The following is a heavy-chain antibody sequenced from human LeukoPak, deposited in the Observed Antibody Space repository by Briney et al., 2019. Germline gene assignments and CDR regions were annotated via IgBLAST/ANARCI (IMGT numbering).Heavy chain of an antibody. D-gene: IGHD3-10*01. CDR3: ASGSGSYRTPYYYMDV. CDR2: IYSGGST. CDR1: GFTVSSNC. V-gene: IGHV3-53*01. Sequence: GGSLRLSCAASGFTVSSNCMSWVRQAPGKGLEWVSVIYSGGSTYYADSVKGRFTVSRDNSKNTLYLQMNSLRAEDTAVYYCASGSGSYRTPYYYMDVWGTGTTVTVSS. J-gene: IGHJ6*03.